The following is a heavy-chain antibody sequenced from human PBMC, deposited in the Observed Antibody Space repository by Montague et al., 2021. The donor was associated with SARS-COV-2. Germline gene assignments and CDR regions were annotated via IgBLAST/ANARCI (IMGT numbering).Heavy chain of an antibody. CDR2: IYYSGST. V-gene: IGHV4-39*01. J-gene: IGHJ3*02. D-gene: IGHD3-22*01. CDR3: ARFPTSDYYDSKAAPATPDAFDI. Sequence: SETLSLTCTVSGGSISSTGYYWGWIRQPPGKGLEWIGSIYYSGSTYYNPPLKSRVTISVDTSKNQFSLKLSSVTAADTAVYYCARFPTSDYYDSKAAPATPDAFDIWGQGTMVTVSS. CDR1: GGSISSTGYY.